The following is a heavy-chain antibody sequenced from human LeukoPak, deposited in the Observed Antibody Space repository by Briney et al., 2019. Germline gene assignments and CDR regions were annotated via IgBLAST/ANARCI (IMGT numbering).Heavy chain of an antibody. CDR1: GFTFSSFG. D-gene: IGHD6-6*01. CDR3: AKVGDSSSHYYYYYMDV. J-gene: IGHJ6*03. V-gene: IGHV3-30*18. CDR2: ISYDGSNK. Sequence: GGSLRLSCAASGFTFSSFGMHWVRQAPGKGLEWVAVISYDGSNKYYADSVKGRFTISRDNSKNTLYLQMNSLTAEGTAVYYCAKVGDSSSHYYYYYMDVWGKGTTVTVSS.